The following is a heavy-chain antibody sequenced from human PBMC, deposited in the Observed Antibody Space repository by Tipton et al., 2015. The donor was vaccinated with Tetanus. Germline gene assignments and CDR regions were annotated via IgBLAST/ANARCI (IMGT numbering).Heavy chain of an antibody. CDR3: ARASSGWYGLDFGY. CDR2: IYYSGST. Sequence: TLSLTCTVSGGSISSGDYYWSWIRQPPGKGLEWIGYIYYSGSTYYNPSLKSRVTISVDTSKNQFSLKLSSVTAADTAVYYCARASSGWYGLDFGYWGQGTLVTVSS. D-gene: IGHD6-19*01. J-gene: IGHJ4*02. V-gene: IGHV4-30-4*01. CDR1: GGSISSGDYY.